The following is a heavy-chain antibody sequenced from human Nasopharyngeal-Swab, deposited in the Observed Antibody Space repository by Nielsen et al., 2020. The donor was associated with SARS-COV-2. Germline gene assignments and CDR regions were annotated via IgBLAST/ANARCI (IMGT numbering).Heavy chain of an antibody. D-gene: IGHD4-17*01. CDR2: ISSSSSYI. V-gene: IGHV3-21*01. CDR1: GFTFSSYS. Sequence: LSLTCAASGFTFSSYSMNWVRQAPGKGLEWVSSISSSSSYIYYADSVKGRFTISRDNAKNSLYLQMNSLRAEDTAVYYCARDWGYGDYIDIWGQGTMVTVSS. CDR3: ARDWGYGDYIDI. J-gene: IGHJ3*02.